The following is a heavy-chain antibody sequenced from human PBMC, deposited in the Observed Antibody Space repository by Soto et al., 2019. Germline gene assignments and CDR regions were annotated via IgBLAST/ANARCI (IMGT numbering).Heavy chain of an antibody. CDR2: ISGSGGST. Sequence: EVQLLESGGGLVQPGGSLRLSCAASGFTFSSYAMSWVRQAPGKGLEWVSAISGSGGSTYYADSVKGRFTISRDNSKNTLYLQMNSLRAEDTAVYYCGGSGSRLYYYYYYKDVWGKGTTVTVSS. J-gene: IGHJ6*03. CDR1: GFTFSSYA. D-gene: IGHD3-10*01. V-gene: IGHV3-23*01. CDR3: GGSGSRLYYYYYYKDV.